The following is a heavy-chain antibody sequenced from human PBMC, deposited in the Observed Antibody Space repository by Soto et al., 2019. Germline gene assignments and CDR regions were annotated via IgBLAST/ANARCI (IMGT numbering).Heavy chain of an antibody. CDR1: GFSFSKFA. Sequence: SLRLSCAASGFSFSKFAMHWVRQAPGKGRECVAVIWFDGSKRDYADSVKGRFTVSRDNSENTLSLQMNNLRAEDTGVYYCSREGDSSGYPVDFDSWGQGTVVTVSS. J-gene: IGHJ4*02. CDR3: SREGDSSGYPVDFDS. V-gene: IGHV3-33*01. CDR2: IWFDGSKR. D-gene: IGHD3-22*01.